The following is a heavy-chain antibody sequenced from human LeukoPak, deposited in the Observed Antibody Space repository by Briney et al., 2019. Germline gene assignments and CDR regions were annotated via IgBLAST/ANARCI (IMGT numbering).Heavy chain of an antibody. V-gene: IGHV1-46*01. D-gene: IGHD6-6*01. CDR2: INPTGGST. CDR1: GYTFISYQ. J-gene: IGHJ4*02. Sequence: ASVKVSCKASGYTFISYQMHWVRQAPGQGLEWMGIINPTGGSTSHAQKFQGRVTTTRDASTSTVYMELSSLRSEDTAVYYCARKGSSSCFDYWGQGTLVTVSS. CDR3: ARKGSSSCFDY.